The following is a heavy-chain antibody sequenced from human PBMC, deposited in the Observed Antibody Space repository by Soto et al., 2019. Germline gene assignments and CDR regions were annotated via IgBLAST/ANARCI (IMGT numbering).Heavy chain of an antibody. D-gene: IGHD1-7*01. CDR3: ASRDPGTSVDY. Sequence: SETLSLTCAVSGASFTSNDWWTWVRQPPGRGLEWIGEIYRTGSTNYNPSLKSRVTISLDKSENQFSLKVTSLTATDTAVYYCASRDPGTSVDYWGQGTLVTVSS. J-gene: IGHJ4*02. CDR2: IYRTGST. CDR1: GASFTSNDW. V-gene: IGHV4-4*02.